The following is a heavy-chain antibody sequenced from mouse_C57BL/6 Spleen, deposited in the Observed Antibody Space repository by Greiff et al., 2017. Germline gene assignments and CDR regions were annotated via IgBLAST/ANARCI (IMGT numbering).Heavy chain of an antibody. CDR1: GFSLTSYG. V-gene: IGHV2-4*01. CDR2: IWSGGST. Sequence: VKLQESGPGLVQPSQSLSITCTVSGFSLTSYGVHWVRQPPGQGLEWLGVIWSGGSTDDNAAFISRLSISKDNSKSQVFFKMNSLQADDTAIYYCANLVTTSPYAMDYWGQGTSVTVSS. D-gene: IGHD2-5*01. CDR3: ANLVTTSPYAMDY. J-gene: IGHJ4*01.